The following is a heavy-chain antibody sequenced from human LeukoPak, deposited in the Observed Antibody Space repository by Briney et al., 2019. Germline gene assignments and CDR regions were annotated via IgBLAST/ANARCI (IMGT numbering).Heavy chain of an antibody. V-gene: IGHV4-59*01. CDR3: ARDRAGELFKGGIDY. J-gene: IGHJ4*02. CDR1: GGSISSYY. CDR2: IYYSGST. Sequence: SETLSLTCTVSGGSISSYYWSWIRQPPGKGLEWIGYIYYSGSTNYNPSLKSRVTISVDTSKNQFSLKLSSVTAADTAVYYCARDRAGELFKGGIDYWGQGTLVTVSS. D-gene: IGHD3-10*01.